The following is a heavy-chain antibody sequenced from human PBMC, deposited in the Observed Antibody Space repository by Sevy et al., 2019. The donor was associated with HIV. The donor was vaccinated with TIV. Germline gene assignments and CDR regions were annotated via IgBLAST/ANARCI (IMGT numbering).Heavy chain of an antibody. CDR1: GFTFSSYW. CDR2: IKQDGSEK. CDR3: ARDGRTVTTYERGVDYGMDV. Sequence: GGSLRLSCAASGFTFSSYWMSWVRQAPGKGLEWVANIKQDGSEKYYVDSVKCRFTISRDNAKNSLYLQMNSLRAEDTAVYYCARDGRTVTTYERGVDYGMDVWGQGTTVTVSS. J-gene: IGHJ6*02. V-gene: IGHV3-7*01. D-gene: IGHD4-4*01.